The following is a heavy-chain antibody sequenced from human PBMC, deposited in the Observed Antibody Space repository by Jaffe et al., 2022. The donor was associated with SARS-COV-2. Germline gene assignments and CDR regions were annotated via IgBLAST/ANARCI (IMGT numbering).Heavy chain of an antibody. D-gene: IGHD1-26*01. CDR3: VRAVGGFYPDYYYYYMDV. CDR1: GDGVSSNSAA. CDR2: TYYRSRWYN. V-gene: IGHV6-1*01. J-gene: IGHJ6*03. Sequence: QVQLQQSGPGLVRPSQTLSLTCAISGDGVSSNSAAWSWIRQSPSRGLEWLGRTYYRSRWYNDYAVSVRSRVTIKADTSKNQFSLQLNSVTPEDTAIYYCVRAVGGFYPDYYYYYMDVWGKGTTVTVSS.